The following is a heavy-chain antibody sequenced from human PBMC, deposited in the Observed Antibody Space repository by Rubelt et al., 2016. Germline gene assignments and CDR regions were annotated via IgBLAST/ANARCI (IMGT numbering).Heavy chain of an antibody. CDR2: ISAYNGNT. CDR3: ARYRAVAGDIDY. CDR1: GYTFTSYG. D-gene: IGHD6-19*01. V-gene: IGHV1-18*01. J-gene: IGHJ4*02. Sequence: QVQLVQSGAEVKKPGASVKVSCKASGYTFTSYGISWVRQAPGQGLEWMGWISAYNGNTNYAQKLQGRVTMTTDTDTSKADSERRSLRSDETAVYYCARYRAVAGDIDYWGQGTLVTVSS.